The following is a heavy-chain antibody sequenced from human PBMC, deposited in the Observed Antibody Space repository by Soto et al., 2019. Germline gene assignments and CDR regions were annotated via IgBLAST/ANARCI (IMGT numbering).Heavy chain of an antibody. CDR3: AKRGDILDVSPSFVGYGMDV. V-gene: IGHV3-23*01. Sequence: PGGSLRLSCVASGFTFRIYAMTWVRQAPGKGLEWVARIRGNGAGISYADSVKGRFTISRDNSKNTVYLQMNSLRADDTAAYFCAKRGDILDVSPSFVGYGMDVWGQGTTVTVSS. J-gene: IGHJ6*02. CDR1: GFTFRIYA. D-gene: IGHD2-15*01. CDR2: IRGNGAGI.